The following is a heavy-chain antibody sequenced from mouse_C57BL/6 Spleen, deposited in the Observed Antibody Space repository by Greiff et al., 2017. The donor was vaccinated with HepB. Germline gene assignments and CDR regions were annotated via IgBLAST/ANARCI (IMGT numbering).Heavy chain of an antibody. D-gene: IGHD1-1*01. CDR3: ARSGGYYYGSSFDY. CDR1: GYTFTSYW. Sequence: QVQLQQPGAELVRPGTSVKLSCKASGYTFTSYWMHWVKQRPGQGLEWIGVIDPSDSYTNYNQKFKGQATLTVDTSSSTAYMQLSSLTSEDSAVYYCARSGGYYYGSSFDYWGQGTTLTVSS. J-gene: IGHJ2*01. V-gene: IGHV1-59*01. CDR2: IDPSDSYT.